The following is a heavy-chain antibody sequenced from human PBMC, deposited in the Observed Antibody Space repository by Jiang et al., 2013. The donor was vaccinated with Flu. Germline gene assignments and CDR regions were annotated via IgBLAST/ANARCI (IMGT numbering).Heavy chain of an antibody. Sequence: SGAEVKKPGSSVKVSCKASGGTFSSYAISWVRQAPGQGLEWMGGIIPIFGTANYAQKFQGRVTITADESTSTAYMELSSLRSEDTAVYYCARVPDIVVVPAAIRGWFDPGQGTLVTVSS. CDR3: ARVPDIVVVPAAIRGWFDP. J-gene: IGHJ5*02. CDR2: IIPIFGTA. V-gene: IGHV1-69*01. CDR1: GGTFSSYA. D-gene: IGHD2-2*02.